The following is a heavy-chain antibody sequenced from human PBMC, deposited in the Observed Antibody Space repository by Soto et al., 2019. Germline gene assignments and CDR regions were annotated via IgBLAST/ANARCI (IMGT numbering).Heavy chain of an antibody. V-gene: IGHV3-73*01. CDR3: ATTEDYDFWSGSFDP. J-gene: IGHJ5*02. Sequence: EVQLVESGGGLVQPGGSLTLSCAASGFTFSASAVNWVRQASGKGLEWVGRIRSKANTYATAYGASVKGRFAIARDDSKNTAYLQMNSMKTEDTAVYYCATTEDYDFWSGSFDPCGQGTLVTVSS. D-gene: IGHD3-3*01. CDR2: IRSKANTYAT. CDR1: GFTFSASA.